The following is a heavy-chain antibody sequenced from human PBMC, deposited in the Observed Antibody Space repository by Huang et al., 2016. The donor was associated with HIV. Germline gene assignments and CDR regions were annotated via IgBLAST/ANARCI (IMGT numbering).Heavy chain of an antibody. D-gene: IGHD3-3*01. Sequence: EVELAESGGGSVRPGQSLRLSCVGSGFIFSDYWMHWFRQIPGKGLMWVARIESDGSSTSYADSVKGRFTIYRDNAKNTVYLQMSSLRVDDTAVYYCVRAKEKGYDFWSGYRYWGQGVQVTVSS. CDR2: IESDGSST. CDR1: GFIFSDYW. J-gene: IGHJ4*01. CDR3: VRAKEKGYDFWSGYRY. V-gene: IGHV3-74*02.